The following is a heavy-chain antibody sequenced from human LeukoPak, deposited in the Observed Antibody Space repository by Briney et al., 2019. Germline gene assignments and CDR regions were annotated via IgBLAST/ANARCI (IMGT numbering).Heavy chain of an antibody. V-gene: IGHV3-23*01. D-gene: IGHD6-13*01. J-gene: IGHJ4*02. CDR2: VSGSGGST. CDR1: GITLANYG. Sequence: GGSLRLSCVVSGITLANYGMSWVRQAPGKGLEWVAGVSGSGGSTNYADSVKGRFTISRDNPKNTLYLQMNSLRADDTAVYYCARSNTWYSPFDYWGQGTLVTVAS. CDR3: ARSNTWYSPFDY.